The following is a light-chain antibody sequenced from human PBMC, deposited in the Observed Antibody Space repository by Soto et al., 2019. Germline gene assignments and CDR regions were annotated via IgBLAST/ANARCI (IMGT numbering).Light chain of an antibody. CDR1: QSVSSN. J-gene: IGKJ1*01. CDR3: QQYNNWET. Sequence: EIVMTQSPATLSVSPGERAALSCRASQSVSSNLAWYQQKPGQAPRLLIYGASTRATGIPARFRGSGSGTEFTLTISSLQSEDFAVYYCQQYNNWETFGQGTKVDIK. CDR2: GAS. V-gene: IGKV3-15*01.